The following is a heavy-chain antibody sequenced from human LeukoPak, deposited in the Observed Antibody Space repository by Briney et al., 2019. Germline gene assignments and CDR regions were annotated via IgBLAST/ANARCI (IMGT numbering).Heavy chain of an antibody. Sequence: KPSETLSLTCTVSGGSISSGSYYWSWTRQPAGKGLEWIGRIYTSGSTNYNPSLKSRVTISVDTSKNQFSLKLSSVTAADTAVYYCAGVWFGELSSWFDPWGQGTLVTVSS. CDR2: IYTSGST. J-gene: IGHJ5*02. CDR3: AGVWFGELSSWFDP. CDR1: GGSISSGSYY. V-gene: IGHV4-61*02. D-gene: IGHD3-10*01.